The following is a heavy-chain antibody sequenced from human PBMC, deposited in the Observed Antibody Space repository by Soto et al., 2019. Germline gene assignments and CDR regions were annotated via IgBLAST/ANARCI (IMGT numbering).Heavy chain of an antibody. D-gene: IGHD3-10*01. CDR3: AKGGGSITMVRGVIATIDY. Sequence: QVQLVESGGGVVQPGRYLRLSCAASGFTFSSYGMHWVRKAPGKGLEWVAVISYDGSNKYYADSVKGRFTISRDNSKNTLYLQMNSLRAEDTAVYYCAKGGGSITMVRGVIATIDYWGQGTLVTVSS. CDR1: GFTFSSYG. V-gene: IGHV3-30*18. J-gene: IGHJ4*02. CDR2: ISYDGSNK.